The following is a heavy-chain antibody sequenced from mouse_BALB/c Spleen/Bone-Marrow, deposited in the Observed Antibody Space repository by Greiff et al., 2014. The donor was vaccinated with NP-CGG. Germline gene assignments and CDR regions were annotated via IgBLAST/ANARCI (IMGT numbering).Heavy chain of an antibody. CDR3: AGYYYGSSYFDY. D-gene: IGHD1-1*01. V-gene: IGHV14-3*02. Sequence: DVQLQESGAELVKPGASVKLSCTASGFNIKDTYMHWVKQRPEQGLEWIGRIDPANGNTKYDPKFQGKATITADTSSNTAYLQLSSLTSEDTAVYYCAGYYYGSSYFDYWGQGTTLTVSS. CDR2: IDPANGNT. J-gene: IGHJ2*01. CDR1: GFNIKDTY.